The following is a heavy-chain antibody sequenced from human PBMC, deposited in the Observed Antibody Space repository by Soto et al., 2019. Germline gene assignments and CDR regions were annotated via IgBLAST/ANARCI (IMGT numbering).Heavy chain of an antibody. V-gene: IGHV1-46*01. CDR2: VNPHGAST. CDR1: GYSSSNYY. CDR3: ASVTTIWSN. J-gene: IGHJ4*02. Sequence: QVQVVQSGAEVREPGASVKVSCTASGYSSSNYYTHWARQAPGQGLEWMRIVNPHGASTVYAQRFQGRLTLTRDTSTNTDYMDLSRLTSDDTAIYYCASVTTIWSNWGQGTLVTVSS. D-gene: IGHD2-21*02.